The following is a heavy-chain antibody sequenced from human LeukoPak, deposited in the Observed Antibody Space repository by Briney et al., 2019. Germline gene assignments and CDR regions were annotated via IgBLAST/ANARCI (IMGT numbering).Heavy chain of an antibody. D-gene: IGHD1-1*01. CDR2: IYYGGST. CDR3: ARGGNWNDGLYNWFDP. CDR1: GGSISSYY. J-gene: IGHJ5*02. Sequence: SETLSLTCTVSGGSISSYYWSWIRQPPGKGLEWIGYIYYGGSTNYNPSLKSRVTISVDTSKNQFSLKLSSVTAADTAVYYCARGGNWNDGLYNWFDPWGQGTLVTVSS. V-gene: IGHV4-59*01.